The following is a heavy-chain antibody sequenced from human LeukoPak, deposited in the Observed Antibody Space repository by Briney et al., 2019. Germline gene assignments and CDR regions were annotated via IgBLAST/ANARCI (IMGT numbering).Heavy chain of an antibody. V-gene: IGHV3-30*04. D-gene: IGHD5-18*01. J-gene: IGHJ3*02. CDR1: GFTFSTYA. CDR3: ARARSSYGYGDAFDI. CDR2: ISYDGGSK. Sequence: AGGSLRLSCAASGFTFSTYAMHGVRQAPGKGLEWVAVISYDGGSKYYADSVKGRFTISRDNSKNTLYLQMNSLRAEDTAVYYCARARSSYGYGDAFDIWGQGTMVTVSS.